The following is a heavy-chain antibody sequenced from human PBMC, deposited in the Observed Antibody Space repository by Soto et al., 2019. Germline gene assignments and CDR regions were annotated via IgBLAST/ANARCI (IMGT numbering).Heavy chain of an antibody. CDR2: ISAYNGNT. CDR3: ARDLGCEYQLPLSGWFDP. V-gene: IGHV1-18*01. Sequence: QVQLVQSGAEVKKPGASVKVSCKASGYTFTSYGISWVRQAPGQGLEWMGWISAYNGNTNYAQKLQGRVTMTTDTSTRTAYMELRSLRSDDTAVYYCARDLGCEYQLPLSGWFDPWGQGTLVTVSS. D-gene: IGHD2-2*01. J-gene: IGHJ5*02. CDR1: GYTFTSYG.